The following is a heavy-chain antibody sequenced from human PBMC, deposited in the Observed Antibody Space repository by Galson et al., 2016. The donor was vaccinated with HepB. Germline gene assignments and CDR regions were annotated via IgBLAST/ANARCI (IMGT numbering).Heavy chain of an antibody. J-gene: IGHJ6*02. CDR1: GFSLSTGEMC. CDR3: ARIVRLRGGYYGMDV. CDR2: IDWGDDK. Sequence: PALVKPTQTLTLTCTFSGFSLSTGEMCVSWIRQPPGKALEWLALIDWGDDKYYNTSLKTRLTISQATSKNQVVLTMTNMDPVDTATYYWARIVRLRGGYYGMDVWGQGTTVTVSS. D-gene: IGHD3-10*01. V-gene: IGHV2-70*01.